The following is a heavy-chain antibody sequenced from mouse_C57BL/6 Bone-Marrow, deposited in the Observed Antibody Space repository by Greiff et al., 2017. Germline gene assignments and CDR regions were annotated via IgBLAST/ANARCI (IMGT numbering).Heavy chain of an antibody. J-gene: IGHJ4*01. CDR3: ARSYYGSSLAMDY. CDR2: IRNKANGYTT. CDR1: GFTFTDYY. V-gene: IGHV7-3*01. Sequence: EVQVVESGGGLVQPGGSLSLSCAASGFTFTDYYMSWVRQPPGKALEWLGFIRNKANGYTTEYSASVEGRFTISRDNSQSILYLQMNALRAEDSATYYCARSYYGSSLAMDYWGQGTSVTVSS. D-gene: IGHD1-1*01.